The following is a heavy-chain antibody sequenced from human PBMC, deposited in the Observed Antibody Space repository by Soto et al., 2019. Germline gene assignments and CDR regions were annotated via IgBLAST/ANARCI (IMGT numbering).Heavy chain of an antibody. D-gene: IGHD6-13*01. Sequence: SETLSLTCAVCGGSFSGYYWSWIRQPPGKGLEWIGEINHSGSTNYNPSLKSRVTISVDTSKNQFSLKLSSVTAADTAVYYCARRGGSSLIARAARTDWFDPWGQGTLVTVSS. CDR2: INHSGST. CDR1: GGSFSGYY. J-gene: IGHJ5*02. CDR3: ARRGGSSLIARAARTDWFDP. V-gene: IGHV4-34*01.